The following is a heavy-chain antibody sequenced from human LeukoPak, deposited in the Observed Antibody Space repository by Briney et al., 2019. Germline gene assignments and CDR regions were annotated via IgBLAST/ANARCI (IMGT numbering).Heavy chain of an antibody. CDR1: GYTLTELS. J-gene: IGHJ5*02. D-gene: IGHD1-26*01. CDR3: ATERPNERIVGATGWFDP. CDR2: FDPEDGET. V-gene: IGHV1-24*01. Sequence: ASVKVSCKVSGYTLTELSMHWVRQAPGKGLEWMGGFDPEDGETIYAQKFQGRVTMTEDTSTDTAYMELSSLRSEDTAVYYCATERPNERIVGATGWFDPWGQGTLVTVPS.